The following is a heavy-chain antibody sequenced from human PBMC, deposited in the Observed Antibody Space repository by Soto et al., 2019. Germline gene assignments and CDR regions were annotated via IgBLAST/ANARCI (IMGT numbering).Heavy chain of an antibody. V-gene: IGHV3-73*01. CDR2: IRSKANSYAT. CDR3: TRVSWAYYYYYRMDV. Sequence: PRGALRLSCAASWFTFSGSAMHWGRQASGKGLEWVGRIRSKANSYATAYAASVKGRFTISRDDSKNTAYLQMNSLKTEDTAVYYCTRVSWAYYYYYRMDVWGQGTTVPVSS. D-gene: IGHD6-13*01. J-gene: IGHJ6*02. CDR1: WFTFSGSA.